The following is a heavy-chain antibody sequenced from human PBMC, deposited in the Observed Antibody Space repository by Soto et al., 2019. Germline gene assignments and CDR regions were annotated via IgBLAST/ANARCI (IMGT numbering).Heavy chain of an antibody. CDR2: ISGSGDKT. Sequence: GSLRLSCAASGLAFNDFAMNWVRQAPGKGPEWLSTISGSGDKTFHSDFVKGRFNISRDNSNNKMFLQMNSLRAEDTAIYYCAKGASHAPFEKWGRGTLVTVSS. CDR1: GLAFNDFA. CDR3: AKGASHAPFEK. J-gene: IGHJ4*02. V-gene: IGHV3-23*01.